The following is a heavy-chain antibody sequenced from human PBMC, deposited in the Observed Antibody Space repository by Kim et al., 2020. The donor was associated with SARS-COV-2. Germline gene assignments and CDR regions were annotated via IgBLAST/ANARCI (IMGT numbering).Heavy chain of an antibody. D-gene: IGHD3-9*01. CDR2: ISYDGSNK. CDR1: GFTFSSYA. Sequence: GGSLRLSCAASGFTFSSYAMHWVRQAPGKGLEWVAVISYDGSNKYYADSVKGRFTISRDNSKNTLYLQMNSLRAEDTAVYYCARGDILTGPSPPGHGPFDYWGQGTLVTVSS. V-gene: IGHV3-30*04. J-gene: IGHJ4*02. CDR3: ARGDILTGPSPPGHGPFDY.